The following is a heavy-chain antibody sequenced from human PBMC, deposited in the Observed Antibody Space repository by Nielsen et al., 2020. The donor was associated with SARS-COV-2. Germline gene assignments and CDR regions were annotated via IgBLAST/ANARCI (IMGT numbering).Heavy chain of an antibody. Sequence: GESLKISCAASGFTFSSYSMNWVRQAPGKGLEWVSSISSSSSYIYYADSVKGRFTISRDNAKNSLYLQMNSLRAEDTAVYYCAKEHDSSGYYYWGIDYWGQGTLVTVSS. CDR2: ISSSSSYI. D-gene: IGHD3-22*01. J-gene: IGHJ4*02. CDR1: GFTFSSYS. CDR3: AKEHDSSGYYYWGIDY. V-gene: IGHV3-21*01.